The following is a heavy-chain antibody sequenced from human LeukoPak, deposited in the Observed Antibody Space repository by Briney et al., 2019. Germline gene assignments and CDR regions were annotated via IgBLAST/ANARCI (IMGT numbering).Heavy chain of an antibody. CDR1: GFTFSSYS. Sequence: GGSLRLSCAASGFTFSSYSLNWIRQAPGKGLEWVSFISTSSSYIYYADSVKGRFTISRDNARNSLYLQMNSLRAEDTAVYYCARQDWLGDRYYFDSWGQGTLVTVSS. V-gene: IGHV3-21*01. D-gene: IGHD3-9*01. J-gene: IGHJ4*02. CDR2: ISTSSSYI. CDR3: ARQDWLGDRYYFDS.